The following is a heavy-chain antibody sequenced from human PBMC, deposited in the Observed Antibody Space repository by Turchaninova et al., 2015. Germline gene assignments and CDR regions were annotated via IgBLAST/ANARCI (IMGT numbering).Heavy chain of an antibody. D-gene: IGHD4-17*01. J-gene: IGHJ1*01. Sequence: QVQLVQSGAEVKKPGASVKVSCKASGYTFTSYYMHWVRQAPGQGLEWMGIINSNDGTTTYAQKFQGRITVTRHTSTSTIYMELSSLRSEDTAVYYCGRDGGHYGDSTWGLGTLVTVSS. CDR1: GYTFTSYY. CDR3: GRDGGHYGDST. V-gene: IGHV1-46*01. CDR2: INSNDGTT.